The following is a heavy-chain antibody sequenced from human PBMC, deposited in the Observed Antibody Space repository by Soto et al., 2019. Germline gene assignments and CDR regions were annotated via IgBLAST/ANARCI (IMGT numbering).Heavy chain of an antibody. CDR3: AKGRSYYYYYGVDV. V-gene: IGHV3-23*01. CDR2: IIDSGGST. J-gene: IGHJ6*02. Sequence: GSLGLSCAASGFAFSSCAMGWVRQAPGKGLEWVSDIIDSGGSTYYADSVKGRFTISRDNSKSTLYLQMNSLRAEDTALYYCAKGRSYYYYYGVDVWGQGTTVTVSS. CDR1: GFAFSSCA.